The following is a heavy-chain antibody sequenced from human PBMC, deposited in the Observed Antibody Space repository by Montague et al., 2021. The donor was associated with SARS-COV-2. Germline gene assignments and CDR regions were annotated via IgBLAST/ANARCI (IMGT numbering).Heavy chain of an antibody. J-gene: IGHJ2*01. CDR3: ARDLEPRQWLDVWYSDL. CDR2: ISSSSSYK. D-gene: IGHD6-19*01. CDR1: GFTFSSHT. Sequence: SLRLSCAASGFTFSSHTMNWVRQAPGKGLEWVSSISSSSSYKYFADSVKGRFTVSRDNAKDSLFLQMNSLKAEDTAVYYCARDLEPRQWLDVWYSDLWGRGTLVTVSS. V-gene: IGHV3-21*01.